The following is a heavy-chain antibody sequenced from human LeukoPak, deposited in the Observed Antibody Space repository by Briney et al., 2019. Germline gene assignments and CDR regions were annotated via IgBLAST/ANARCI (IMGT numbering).Heavy chain of an antibody. Sequence: GASVKVSCKASGYTFTGYYMHWVRQAPGQGLEWMGRINPNSGGTNYAQKFQGRVTMTRDTSISTAYMELSRLRSDDTAVYYCASDCYDSSGYYYARVEWGQGTLVTVSS. J-gene: IGHJ4*02. CDR1: GYTFTGYY. V-gene: IGHV1-2*06. CDR2: INPNSGGT. D-gene: IGHD3-22*01. CDR3: ASDCYDSSGYYYARVE.